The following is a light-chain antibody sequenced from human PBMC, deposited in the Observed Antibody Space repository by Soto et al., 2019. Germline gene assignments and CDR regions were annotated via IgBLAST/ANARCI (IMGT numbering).Light chain of an antibody. CDR2: AAS. J-gene: IGKJ2*01. Sequence: DIQMTQSPSSLSASVGDRVTITCRASQSISSYLNWYQQKPGKAPKFLIYAASSLQSGVPSRFRGSGSVTDFTLTISSLQPEDFATYYCQQSYSTPQTFGQGTKLEIK. CDR3: QQSYSTPQT. CDR1: QSISSY. V-gene: IGKV1-39*01.